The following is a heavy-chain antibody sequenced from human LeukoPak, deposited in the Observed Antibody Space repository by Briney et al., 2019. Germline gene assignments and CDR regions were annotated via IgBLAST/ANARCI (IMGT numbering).Heavy chain of an antibody. Sequence: GGSLRLSCAASGFTFSSYWMSWVRQAPGKGLEWVAVISYDGSNKYYADSVKGRFTISRDNSKNTLYLQMNSLRAEDTAVYYCAKGQGYYGSGSLNWGQGTLVTVSS. CDR1: GFTFSSYW. CDR2: ISYDGSNK. J-gene: IGHJ4*02. V-gene: IGHV3-30*18. D-gene: IGHD3-10*01. CDR3: AKGQGYYGSGSLN.